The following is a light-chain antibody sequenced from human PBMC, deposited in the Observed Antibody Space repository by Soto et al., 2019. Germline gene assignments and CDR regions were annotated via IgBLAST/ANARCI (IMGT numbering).Light chain of an antibody. CDR3: CSYAGSSTFV. CDR1: SSDVGGYNY. CDR2: DVS. Sequence: QSALTQPRSVSGSPGQSVTISCTGTSSDVGGYNYVSWYQQHPGKAPKLMIYDVSKWPSGVPDRFSGSKSGNTASLTISGLQAEDEADYYCCSYAGSSTFVFGGGTQLTVL. V-gene: IGLV2-11*01. J-gene: IGLJ2*01.